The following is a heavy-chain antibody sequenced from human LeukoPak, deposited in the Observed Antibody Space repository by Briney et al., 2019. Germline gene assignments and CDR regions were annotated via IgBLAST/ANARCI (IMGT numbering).Heavy chain of an antibody. Sequence: SETLSLTCTVSGGSITSSSYYWGWIRQPPGKGLEWIGSIYYSGSTYYNPSLKSRVTISVDTSKNQFSLKLSSVTAADTAVYYCARDSFSSWYARGSYDAFDIWGQGTMVTVSS. D-gene: IGHD6-13*01. CDR2: IYYSGST. CDR3: ARDSFSSWYARGSYDAFDI. CDR1: GGSITSSSYY. V-gene: IGHV4-39*07. J-gene: IGHJ3*02.